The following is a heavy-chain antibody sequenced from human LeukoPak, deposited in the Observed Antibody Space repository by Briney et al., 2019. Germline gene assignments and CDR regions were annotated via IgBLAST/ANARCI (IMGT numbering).Heavy chain of an antibody. CDR3: ASGGDIVVVPAAPRGWFDP. J-gene: IGHJ5*02. CDR1: GGSFSGYY. D-gene: IGHD2-2*01. V-gene: IGHV4-34*01. Sequence: SETLSLTCAVYGGSFSGYYWSWIRQPPGKGLEWIGEINHSGSTNYNPSLKSRVTISVDTFKNQFSLKLSSVTAADTAVYYCASGGDIVVVPAAPRGWFDPWGQGTLVTVSS. CDR2: INHSGST.